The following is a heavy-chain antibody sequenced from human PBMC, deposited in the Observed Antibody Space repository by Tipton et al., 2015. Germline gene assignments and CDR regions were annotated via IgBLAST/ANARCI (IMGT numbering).Heavy chain of an antibody. J-gene: IGHJ4*02. Sequence: QSGPEVKKTGSSVKVSCKASGSTFPYRYLHWVRHAPGQALEWMGWITPFNNNTDYAQKFLDRVTITRDRSMRTAYLELSSLGSEDTAIYYCASAEFRGTFYDYWGQGTLVTVSS. D-gene: IGHD1-26*01. CDR3: ASAEFRGTFYDY. CDR2: ITPFNNNT. V-gene: IGHV1-45*02. CDR1: GSTFPYRY.